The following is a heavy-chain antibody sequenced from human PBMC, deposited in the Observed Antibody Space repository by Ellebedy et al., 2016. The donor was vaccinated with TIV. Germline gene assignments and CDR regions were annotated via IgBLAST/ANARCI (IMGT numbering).Heavy chain of an antibody. V-gene: IGHV1-69*13. J-gene: IGHJ4*02. CDR2: IIPIFDTP. Sequence: ASVKVSCKASGGTFSTSAITWVRQAPGQGLEWMGLIIPIFDTPTYAQRLQGRVTITADEATSTAYVELSSLRSEDTAVYYCARLYYGGDQVDYWGQGTLVTVSS. D-gene: IGHD2-21*01. CDR3: ARLYYGGDQVDY. CDR1: GGTFSTSA.